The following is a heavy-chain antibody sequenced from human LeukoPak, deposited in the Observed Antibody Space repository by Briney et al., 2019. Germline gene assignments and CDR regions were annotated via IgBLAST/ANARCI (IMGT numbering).Heavy chain of an antibody. CDR2: IYNDGRI. V-gene: IGHV3-53*01. J-gene: IGHJ4*02. CDR3: ARGGGKYALDC. D-gene: IGHD2-15*01. CDR1: GFSVSSNY. Sequence: PGGSLRLSCAASGFSVSSNYMSWVRQARGKGLEWVSLIYNDGRIYYADSVKGRFTISRDNSKNTLYLQMNSLRAEDTAVYYCARGGGKYALDCWGQGTLVTVSS.